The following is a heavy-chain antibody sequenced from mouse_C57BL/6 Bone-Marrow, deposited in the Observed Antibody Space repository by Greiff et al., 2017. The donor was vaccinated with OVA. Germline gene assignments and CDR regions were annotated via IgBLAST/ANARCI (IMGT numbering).Heavy chain of an antibody. V-gene: IGHV1-58*01. Sequence: VQLQQSGAELVRPGSSVKMSCKTSGYTFTSFGINWVNQTPGQGLEWIGYIYIGNGYPEYNEKFKGKATLTSDTSSSTAYLQLSSLTSEDSAIYFCARWGYYYGSRGFAYWGQGTLVTVSA. J-gene: IGHJ3*01. CDR3: ARWGYYYGSRGFAY. CDR1: GYTFTSFG. CDR2: IYIGNGYP. D-gene: IGHD1-1*01.